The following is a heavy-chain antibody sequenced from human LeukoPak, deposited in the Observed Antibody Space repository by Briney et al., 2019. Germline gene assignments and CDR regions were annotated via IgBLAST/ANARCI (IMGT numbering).Heavy chain of an antibody. D-gene: IGHD2-15*01. Sequence: PSASFKVSCKASGCTFSSYAIKWVRQAPGQGLEWMGGISPVFGTANYAQKFQGRVTMTRNTSISTAYMELSSLRSEDTAVYYCARGQFFYCSGGSCYLGEYAFDIWGQGTMVTVSS. CDR2: ISPVFGTA. CDR1: GCTFSSYA. CDR3: ARGQFFYCSGGSCYLGEYAFDI. V-gene: IGHV1-69*05. J-gene: IGHJ3*02.